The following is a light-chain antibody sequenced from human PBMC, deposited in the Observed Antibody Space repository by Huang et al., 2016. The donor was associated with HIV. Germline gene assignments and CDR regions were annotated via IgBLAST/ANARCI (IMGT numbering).Light chain of an antibody. Sequence: ITCRASQGISNYFAWYQQKPGKSPKLLIYAASILQSGVPSRFSGSGSGTDFTLTINSLQPEDIATYYCQKYDTAPLTFGHGTRLEIK. CDR2: AAS. CDR1: QGISNY. J-gene: IGKJ5*01. CDR3: QKYDTAPLT. V-gene: IGKV1-27*01.